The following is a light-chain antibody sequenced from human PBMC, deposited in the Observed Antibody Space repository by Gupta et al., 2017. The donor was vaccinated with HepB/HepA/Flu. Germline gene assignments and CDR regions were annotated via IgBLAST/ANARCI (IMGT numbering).Light chain of an antibody. V-gene: IGLV3-1*01. CDR1: KLGVKY. CDR3: QAWDSSTAV. Sequence: SYELTQPPSVSVSPGQTASIPCSGDKLGVKYACWYQQKPGQSPVLVIYQDSTRPSGIPERFSGSNSGNTATLTISGTQAMDEADYYCQAWDSSTAVFGGGTKLTVL. J-gene: IGLJ2*01. CDR2: QDS.